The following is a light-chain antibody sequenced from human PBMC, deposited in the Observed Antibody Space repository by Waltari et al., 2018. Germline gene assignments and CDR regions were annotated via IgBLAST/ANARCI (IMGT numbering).Light chain of an antibody. Sequence: QSALTQPASVSGSPGQSITISCTGTSSDVGGSNYVSWYQHHPGNAPKLMVYEVSNRPSGVSNRFSGSKSGNTASLTISGLQAEDEADYYCSSYTSSSLWVFGGGTKLTVL. CDR3: SSYTSSSLWV. CDR1: SSDVGGSNY. J-gene: IGLJ3*02. CDR2: EVS. V-gene: IGLV2-14*01.